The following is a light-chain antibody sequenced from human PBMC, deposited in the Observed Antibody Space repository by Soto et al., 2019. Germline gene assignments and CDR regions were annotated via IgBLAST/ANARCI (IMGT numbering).Light chain of an antibody. CDR3: SSYAGAGV. J-gene: IGLJ1*01. Sequence: QSVLTQPPSASGSPGQSVTISCTGTSSDGGGYNYVSWYQQHPGKAPKLMIYEVSKRPSGVPDRFSGSKSGNTASLTVSGLQAEDEADYYCSSYAGAGVFGTGTKLTVL. CDR2: EVS. CDR1: SSDGGGYNY. V-gene: IGLV2-8*01.